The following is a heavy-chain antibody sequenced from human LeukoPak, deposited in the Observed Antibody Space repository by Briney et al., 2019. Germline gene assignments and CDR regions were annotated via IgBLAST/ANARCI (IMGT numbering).Heavy chain of an antibody. CDR3: ARGGPHWGGHYYDSSGYFGY. J-gene: IGHJ4*02. Sequence: SETLSLTCTVSGYSISSGYFWGWIRQPPGKGLEWIGTFYDSGSTYYNPSLRSRVTISVDTSKNQFSLKLSSVTAADTAVYYCARGGPHWGGHYYDSSGYFGYWGQGTLVTVSS. CDR2: FYDSGST. CDR1: GYSISSGYF. D-gene: IGHD3-22*01. V-gene: IGHV4-38-2*02.